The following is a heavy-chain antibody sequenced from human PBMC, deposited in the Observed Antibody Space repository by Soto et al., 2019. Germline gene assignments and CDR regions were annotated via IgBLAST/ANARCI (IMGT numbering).Heavy chain of an antibody. V-gene: IGHV1-18*01. CDR1: GYTFTSYG. CDR2: ISAYNGNT. CDR3: ARGISWGYSYAYDAFDI. D-gene: IGHD5-18*01. J-gene: IGHJ3*02. Sequence: GASVKVSCKASGYTFTSYGISWVRQAPGQGLEWMGWISAYNGNTNYAQKLQGRVTMTTDTSTSTAYMELRSLRSDDTAVYYCARGISWGYSYAYDAFDIWGQGTMVTVS.